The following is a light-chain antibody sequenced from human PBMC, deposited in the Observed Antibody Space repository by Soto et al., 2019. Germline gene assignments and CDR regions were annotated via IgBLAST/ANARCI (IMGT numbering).Light chain of an antibody. CDR1: QSVSSN. J-gene: IGKJ1*01. CDR3: QQYNNWPLT. CDR2: GAS. V-gene: IGKV3-15*01. Sequence: EIVMTQSPATLYVSPGERATLSCRASQSVSSNLAWYQQKPCQASSSLIYGASTRATGIPARFSGSGSGTEFTLTISSLQYEDFAVYYCQQYNNWPLTFGQGTKVEIK.